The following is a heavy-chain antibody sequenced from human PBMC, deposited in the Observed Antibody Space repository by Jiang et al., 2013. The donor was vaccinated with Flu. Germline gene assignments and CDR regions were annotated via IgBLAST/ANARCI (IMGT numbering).Heavy chain of an antibody. J-gene: IGHJ3*02. CDR3: ARSTGNYLWDAFDI. Sequence: GLVKPSETLSLSCTVSGGSISSSYWGWIRQPPGKGLEWIGSIFYSGSTFYNPSLKSRVTISVDTSKIQFSLKLNSVTAADTAIYYCARSTGNYLWDAFDIWGQGTMVTVSS. CDR2: IFYSGST. V-gene: IGHV4-39*07. CDR1: GGSISSSY. D-gene: IGHD1-26*01.